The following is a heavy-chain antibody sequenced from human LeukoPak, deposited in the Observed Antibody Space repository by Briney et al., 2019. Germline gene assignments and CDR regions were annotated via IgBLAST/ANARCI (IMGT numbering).Heavy chain of an antibody. D-gene: IGHD3-10*01. V-gene: IGHV3-23*01. J-gene: IGHJ4*02. CDR2: ISGSGGST. CDR3: AKDVNTFMVRGVINFDY. CDR1: GFTFSSYA. Sequence: GGSLRLSCAASGFTFSSYAMSWVRQAPGKGLEWVSAISGSGGSTYYADSVKGRFTISRDNSKNTLYLQMNSLRAEDTAVYYCAKDVNTFMVRGVINFDYWGQGTLVTVSS.